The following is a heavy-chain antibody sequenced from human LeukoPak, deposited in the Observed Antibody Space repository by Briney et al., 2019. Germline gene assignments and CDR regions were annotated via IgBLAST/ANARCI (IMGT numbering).Heavy chain of an antibody. J-gene: IGHJ4*02. CDR1: GFTFSSYW. V-gene: IGHV3-7*01. CDR3: ARVIVGAIKSYFDY. CDR2: IRQDGGLK. Sequence: GGSLRLSCTASGFTFSSYWMSWVRQAPGKGLEWVANIRQDGGLKHYVDSVKGRFTISRDNAENSLYLQMNSLRAEDTAVYYCARVIVGAIKSYFDYWGQGTLVTASS. D-gene: IGHD1-26*01.